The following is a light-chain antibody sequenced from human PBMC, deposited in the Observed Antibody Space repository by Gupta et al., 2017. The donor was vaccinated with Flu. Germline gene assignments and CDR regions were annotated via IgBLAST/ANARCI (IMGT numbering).Light chain of an antibody. CDR3: HQYVTARVT. CDR1: QSGNTDY. CDR2: DTS. J-gene: IGKJ2*01. V-gene: IGKV3D-20*01. Sequence: ATLSCAPGERVTVARGASQSGNTDYIAWYQQKPGMAPRLLIHDTSIRASGIPDRFSGSGSGTHFTLTISRLEPEDFAVYFCHQYVTARVTFGRGTKLEVK.